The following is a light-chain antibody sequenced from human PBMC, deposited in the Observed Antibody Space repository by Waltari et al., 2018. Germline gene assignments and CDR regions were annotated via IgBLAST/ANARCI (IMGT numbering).Light chain of an antibody. CDR1: NSDVGRFKY. Sequence: QSALTQPASVSGSPGQSITISCTGTNSDVGRFKYVSWYQQLPGKAPKLLLFDVSTRPSGVSNRFSGSKSASTASLTISGLQAEDEATYYCMSYTSASTYVLFGGGTNLTVL. CDR2: DVS. V-gene: IGLV2-14*03. J-gene: IGLJ2*01. CDR3: MSYTSASTYVL.